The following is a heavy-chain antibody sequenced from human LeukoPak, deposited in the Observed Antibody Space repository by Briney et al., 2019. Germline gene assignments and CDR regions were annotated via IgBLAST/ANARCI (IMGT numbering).Heavy chain of an antibody. CDR1: GFTFSSYS. CDR3: ARDRYSSGWYTAFDY. CDR2: ISSSSSTI. D-gene: IGHD6-19*01. V-gene: IGHV3-48*04. J-gene: IGHJ4*02. Sequence: PGGSLRLSCAASGFTFSSYSMNWVRQAPGKGLEWVSYISSSSSTIYYADSVKGRFTISRDNAKNSLYLQMNSLRAEDTAVYYCARDRYSSGWYTAFDYWGQGTLVTVSS.